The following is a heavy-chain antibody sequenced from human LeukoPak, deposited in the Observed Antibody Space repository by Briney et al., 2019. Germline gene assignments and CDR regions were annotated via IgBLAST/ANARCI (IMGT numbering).Heavy chain of an antibody. Sequence: GGSLRLSCAASGFTFGTYGMHWVRQAPGKGLERVAGLSHDGSDNYYAVSVKGQFTISRDNSKNTLFLQMNTPRVEDTAVYYCAKDRVAATRLAAFDIWGQGTMVTVSS. CDR2: LSHDGSDN. CDR1: GFTFGTYG. J-gene: IGHJ3*02. V-gene: IGHV3-33*05. D-gene: IGHD2-15*01. CDR3: AKDRVAATRLAAFDI.